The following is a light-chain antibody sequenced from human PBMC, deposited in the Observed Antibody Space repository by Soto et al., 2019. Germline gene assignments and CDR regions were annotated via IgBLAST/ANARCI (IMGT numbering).Light chain of an antibody. V-gene: IGKV3-15*01. J-gene: IGKJ5*01. CDR1: QSVSSY. Sequence: IVLTQSPATLSLSPGERATLSCRASQSVSSYLAWYQQKPGQAPRLLLYGASTRATGVPPRFSGGGSGTEFTLTISSLQSEDSAIYYCQQYKSWPPITFGQGTRLEIK. CDR3: QQYKSWPPIT. CDR2: GAS.